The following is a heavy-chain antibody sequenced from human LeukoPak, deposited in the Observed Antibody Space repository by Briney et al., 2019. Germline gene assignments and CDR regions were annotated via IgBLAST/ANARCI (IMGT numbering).Heavy chain of an antibody. CDR2: IIPILGIA. D-gene: IGHD5-24*01. Sequence: GASVKVSCKASGGTFSSYAISWVRQAPGQGLEWMGRIIPILGIANYAQKFQGRVTITADKSTSTAYMELSSLRSEDTAVYYCARESFGKQITDGYWGQGTLVTVSS. V-gene: IGHV1-69*04. CDR3: ARESFGKQITDGY. J-gene: IGHJ4*02. CDR1: GGTFSSYA.